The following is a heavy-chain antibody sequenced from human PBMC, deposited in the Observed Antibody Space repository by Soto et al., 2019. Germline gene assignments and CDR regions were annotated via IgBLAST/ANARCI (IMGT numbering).Heavy chain of an antibody. Sequence: QITLKESGPTLVKPTQILTLTCTFSGFSLSTRGGGVGRIRQPPGKALEWLALAYWDDETWYSPSLKSRLTITKDTSKNQVVLTMTYMDPVDTATYYCAHRPYGYKYYFHYWGQGTRVTVSS. J-gene: IGHJ4*02. D-gene: IGHD5-18*01. CDR3: AHRPYGYKYYFHY. CDR1: GFSLSTRGGG. CDR2: AYWDDET. V-gene: IGHV2-5*02.